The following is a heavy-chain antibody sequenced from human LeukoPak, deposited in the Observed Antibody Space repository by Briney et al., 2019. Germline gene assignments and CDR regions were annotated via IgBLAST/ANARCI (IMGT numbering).Heavy chain of an antibody. J-gene: IGHJ5*02. CDR3: ARSIPLWKDLRRDWFDP. D-gene: IGHD2-21*01. Sequence: SXXASGXXFTXYYXHWVRQXPXQXXEXXXXXTPSGGATSFAQNFQGRITMTRDTSTSTVYMELSSLRSEDTAVYYCARSIPLWKDLRRDWFDPWGQGTLVIVSS. V-gene: IGHV1-46*01. CDR2: XTPSGGAT. CDR1: GXXFTXYY.